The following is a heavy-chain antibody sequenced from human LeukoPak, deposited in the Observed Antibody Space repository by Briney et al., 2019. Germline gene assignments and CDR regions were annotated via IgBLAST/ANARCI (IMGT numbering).Heavy chain of an antibody. CDR3: AREASDYDILTGYYTY. J-gene: IGHJ4*02. V-gene: IGHV1-18*01. D-gene: IGHD3-9*01. Sequence: ASVKVSCKASGYTFTSYGISWVRQAAGQGLEWMGWISAYNGNTNYAQKLQGRVTMTTDTSTSTAYMELRSLRSDDTAVYYCAREASDYDILTGYYTYWGQGTLVTVSS. CDR1: GYTFTSYG. CDR2: ISAYNGNT.